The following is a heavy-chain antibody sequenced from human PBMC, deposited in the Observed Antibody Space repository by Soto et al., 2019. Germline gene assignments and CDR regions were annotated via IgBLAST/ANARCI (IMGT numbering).Heavy chain of an antibody. CDR2: IHHSGRT. Sequence: QVQLQQWGAGLLKPSETLSLTCAFYGGSFSGYYWSWIRQPPGKGLEWIGEIHHSGRTNYNPSLKGRVTIPGDTPKNQFSLKLSSVTAADTGVYYCALVRGYYGMDVGGQGTNVTVSS. D-gene: IGHD6-13*01. CDR1: GGSFSGYY. CDR3: ALVRGYYGMDV. J-gene: IGHJ6*02. V-gene: IGHV4-34*01.